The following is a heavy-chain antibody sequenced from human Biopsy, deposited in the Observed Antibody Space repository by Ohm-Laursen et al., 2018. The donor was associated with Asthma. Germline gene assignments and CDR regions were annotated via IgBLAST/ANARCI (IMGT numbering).Heavy chain of an antibody. CDR1: GFPFSSYG. D-gene: IGHD3-3*02. J-gene: IGHJ1*01. V-gene: IGHV3-7*01. CDR2: IKHDGSEK. Sequence: SLRLSCAASGFPFSSYGMHWVRQAPGKGLEWVANIKHDGSEKNHVDSLKGRFTISRDNAKNSLYLQMNSLRAEDTAVYYCARTFHFWSPYHAEHYQLWGQGTLVTVSS. CDR3: ARTFHFWSPYHAEHYQL.